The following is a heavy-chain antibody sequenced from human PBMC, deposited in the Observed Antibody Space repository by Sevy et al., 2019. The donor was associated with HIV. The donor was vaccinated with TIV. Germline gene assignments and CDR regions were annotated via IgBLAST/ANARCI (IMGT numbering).Heavy chain of an antibody. CDR3: ASTAAGSRWDY. CDR1: GFTFSSYW. CDR2: IKQDGSEK. V-gene: IGHV3-7*03. D-gene: IGHD6-13*01. J-gene: IGHJ4*02. Sequence: GGCLRLSCAASGFTFSSYWMSWVRQAPGKGLEWMANIKQDGSEKYYVDSVKGRFTISRDNAKSSLYLQMNSLRAEDTAVYYRASTAAGSRWDYWGQGTLVTVSS.